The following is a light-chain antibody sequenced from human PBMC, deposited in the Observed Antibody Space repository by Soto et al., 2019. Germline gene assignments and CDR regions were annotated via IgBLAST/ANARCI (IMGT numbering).Light chain of an antibody. CDR3: QTYDSWPL. J-gene: IGKJ5*01. CDR2: GAA. Sequence: EIVMKQSPDTLSVSPGERATLSCRASQSVFSSLAGYQQNPGQAPRLLIYGAATRATGIPARFSGSGSGTEFTLTISGLQSEDFAVYYCQTYDSWPLFGQGTRLEI. V-gene: IGKV3-15*01. CDR1: QSVFSS.